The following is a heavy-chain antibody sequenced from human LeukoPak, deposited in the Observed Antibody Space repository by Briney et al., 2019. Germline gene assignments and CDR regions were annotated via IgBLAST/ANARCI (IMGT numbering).Heavy chain of an antibody. CDR1: GFTFSSYW. CDR2: INSDGSTT. J-gene: IGHJ4*02. D-gene: IGHD3-16*01. CDR3: TRINYG. Sequence: GGSLRLSCAASGFTFSSYWMHWVRQAPGKGLMWVSRINSDGSTTSYADSVKGRFPISRDNAKNTLYLQMNSLRVEDTAVYYCTRINYGWGQGTLVTVSS. V-gene: IGHV3-74*01.